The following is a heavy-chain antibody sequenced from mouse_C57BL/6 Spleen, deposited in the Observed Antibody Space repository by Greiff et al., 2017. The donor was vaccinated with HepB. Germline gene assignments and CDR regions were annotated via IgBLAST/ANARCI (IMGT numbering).Heavy chain of an antibody. CDR2: ISYDGSN. CDR1: GYSITSGYY. D-gene: IGHD2-1*01. CDR3: ARGNYFAY. J-gene: IGHJ3*01. V-gene: IGHV3-6*01. Sequence: DVKLVESGPGLVKPSQSLSLTCSVTGYSITSGYYWNWIRQFPGNKLEWMGYISYDGSNNYNPSLKNRISITRDTSKNQFFLKLNSVTTEDTATYYCARGNYFAYWGQGTLVTVSA.